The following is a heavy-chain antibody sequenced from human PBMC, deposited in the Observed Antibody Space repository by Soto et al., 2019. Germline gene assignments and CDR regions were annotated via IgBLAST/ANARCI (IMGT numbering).Heavy chain of an antibody. D-gene: IGHD6-19*01. CDR2: INHSGST. J-gene: IGHJ3*02. CDR3: ARERGIAVTGSDAFDI. CDR1: GGSFSGYY. Sequence: SETLSLTCAVYGGSFSGYYWSWIRQPPGKGLEWIGEINHSGSTNYNPSLKSRVTISVDTSKNQFSLKLSSVTAADTAVYYCARERGIAVTGSDAFDIWGQGTMVTVSS. V-gene: IGHV4-34*01.